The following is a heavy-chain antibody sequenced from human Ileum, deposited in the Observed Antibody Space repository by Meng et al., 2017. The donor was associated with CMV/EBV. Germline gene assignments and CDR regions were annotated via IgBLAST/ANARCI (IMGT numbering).Heavy chain of an antibody. CDR2: MNPNSGNT. CDR3: ARGLKEACGTSCYFRWFDP. D-gene: IGHD2-2*01. J-gene: IGHJ5*02. Sequence: ASVKVSCKASGYAFTTYDINWVRQATGQGLEWMGWMNPNSGNTGFAQKFQGRLTMTRNTSISTAYMELSSLRSEDTALYYCARGLKEACGTSCYFRWFDPWGQGPLVTVSS. CDR1: GYAFTTYD. V-gene: IGHV1-8*01.